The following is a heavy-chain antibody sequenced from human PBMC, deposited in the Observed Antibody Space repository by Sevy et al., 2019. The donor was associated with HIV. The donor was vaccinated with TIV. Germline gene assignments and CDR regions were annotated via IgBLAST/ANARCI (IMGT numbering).Heavy chain of an antibody. D-gene: IGHD6-13*01. CDR2: ISSSSTI. CDR3: AKASSSSWYGGYFDY. CDR1: GFTFSSYS. J-gene: IGHJ4*02. V-gene: IGHV3-48*01. Sequence: GGSLRLSCAASGFTFSSYSMNWVRQAPGKGLEWVSYISSSSTIYYADSVKGRFTISRDNSKNTLYLQMNSLRAEDTAVYYCAKASSSSWYGGYFDYWGQGTLVTVSS.